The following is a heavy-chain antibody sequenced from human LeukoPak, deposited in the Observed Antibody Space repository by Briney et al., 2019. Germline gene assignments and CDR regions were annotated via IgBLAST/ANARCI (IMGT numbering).Heavy chain of an antibody. V-gene: IGHV1-69*04. CDR2: IIPIFGIA. CDR1: GGTFSSYA. J-gene: IGHJ5*02. Sequence: SVKVSCKASGGTFSSYAISWVRQAPGQGLEWMGRIIPIFGIANYAQKFQGRVTITTDKSTSTAYMELSSLRSEDTAVYYCARAIEGWFDPWGQGTLVTVSS. D-gene: IGHD2/OR15-2a*01. CDR3: ARAIEGWFDP.